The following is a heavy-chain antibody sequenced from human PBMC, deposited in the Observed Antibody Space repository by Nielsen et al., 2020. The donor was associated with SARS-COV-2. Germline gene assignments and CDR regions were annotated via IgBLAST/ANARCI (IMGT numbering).Heavy chain of an antibody. D-gene: IGHD3-10*01. J-gene: IGHJ4*02. CDR3: ARHQPPYYYGSGSYYED. V-gene: IGHV4-34*01. CDR1: GGSFSGYY. CDR2: INHSGST. Sequence: SQTLSLTCAVYGGSFSGYYWSWIRQPPGKGLEWIGEINHSGSTYYNPSLKSRVTISVDTSKNQFSLKLSSVTAADTAVYYCARHQPPYYYGSGSYYEDWGQGTLVTVSS.